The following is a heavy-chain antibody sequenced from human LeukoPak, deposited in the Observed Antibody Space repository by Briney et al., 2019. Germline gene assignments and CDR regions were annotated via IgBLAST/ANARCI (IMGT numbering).Heavy chain of an antibody. Sequence: GGSLRLSCGASGFTFSRYAMSWVRQAPGKGLQWVSEIGGSGGAIYYADSVKGRFTISRDNSKNTLYLQMNSLRAEDTAVYYCARGEELPHYYFDYWGQGTLVTVSS. J-gene: IGHJ4*02. CDR1: GFTFSRYA. V-gene: IGHV3-23*01. CDR2: IGGSGGAI. CDR3: ARGEELPHYYFDY. D-gene: IGHD1-7*01.